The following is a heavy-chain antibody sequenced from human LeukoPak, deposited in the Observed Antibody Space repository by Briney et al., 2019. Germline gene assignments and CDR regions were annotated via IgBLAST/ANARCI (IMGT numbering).Heavy chain of an antibody. V-gene: IGHV1-2*06. CDR1: GYTFTGYY. J-gene: IGHJ4*02. CDR3: ARPRYYDSSGSTFDY. Sequence: GASVKVSCKASGYTFTGYYMHWVRQAPGQGLEWMGRINPNGGGTNYAQKFQGRVTMTRDTSISTAYMELNRLRSDDTAVYYCARPRYYDSSGSTFDYWGQGTLVTVSS. CDR2: INPNGGGT. D-gene: IGHD3-22*01.